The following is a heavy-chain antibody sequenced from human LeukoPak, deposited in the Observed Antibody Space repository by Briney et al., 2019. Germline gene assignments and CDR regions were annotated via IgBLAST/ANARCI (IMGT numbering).Heavy chain of an antibody. V-gene: IGHV4-34*01. J-gene: IGHJ3*02. Sequence: SETLSLTCAVYGGSFSGYYWSWIRQPPGKGLEWIGEINHSGSTNYNPSLKSRVTISVDTSKNQFSLKLSSVTAADTAVYYCARDIVVVPAAMITAFDIWGQGTMVTVSS. CDR2: INHSGST. CDR1: GGSFSGYY. D-gene: IGHD2-2*01. CDR3: ARDIVVVPAAMITAFDI.